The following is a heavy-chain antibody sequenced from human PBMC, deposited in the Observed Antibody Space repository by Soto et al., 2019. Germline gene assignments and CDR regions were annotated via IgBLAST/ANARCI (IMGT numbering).Heavy chain of an antibody. CDR1: GFTFSSFE. J-gene: IGHJ4*02. V-gene: IGHV3-48*03. D-gene: IGHD3-22*01. CDR2: ISSSGSAI. Sequence: EVRLVESGGGSEQPGGSLRLSCSTSGFTFSSFEMSWVRQAPGKGLEWVSYISSSGSAIYYADSVEGRFTISRDTAKKSLFLQMDNMRAEDTAVYFCARVGLDYDSSGYYFDKWGQGTLVTVSS. CDR3: ARVGLDYDSSGYYFDK.